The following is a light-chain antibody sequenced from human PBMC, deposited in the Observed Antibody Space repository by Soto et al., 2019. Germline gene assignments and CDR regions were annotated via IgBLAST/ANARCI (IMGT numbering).Light chain of an antibody. J-gene: IGLJ1*01. CDR2: ANI. Sequence: QSVLTQPPSVSGAPGQRVTISCTGSSSNIGAGYDVHWYQQLPGTALKLLIYANINRPAGVPDRFSGSKSGTSASLAITGLQAEDEADYYCQSYDSSPSGYVFGTGTKVTVL. V-gene: IGLV1-40*01. CDR3: QSYDSSPSGYV. CDR1: SSNIGAGYD.